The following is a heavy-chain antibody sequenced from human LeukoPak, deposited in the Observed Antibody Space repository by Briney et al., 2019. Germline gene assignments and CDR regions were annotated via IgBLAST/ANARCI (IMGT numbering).Heavy chain of an antibody. J-gene: IGHJ4*02. V-gene: IGHV3-23*01. CDR2: ISGSGGSS. D-gene: IGHD3-22*01. CDR3: AKSHYYYDSSAYSYVWGYFDY. Sequence: QPGGSLRLSCAVSGFTFSSYAMSWVRQAPGKGLDWVSVISGSGGSSYYADSVKGRFTVSRDNSKNTLYLEMNSLRPEDTAVYYCAKSHYYYDSSAYSYVWGYFDYWGQGTLVTVSS. CDR1: GFTFSSYA.